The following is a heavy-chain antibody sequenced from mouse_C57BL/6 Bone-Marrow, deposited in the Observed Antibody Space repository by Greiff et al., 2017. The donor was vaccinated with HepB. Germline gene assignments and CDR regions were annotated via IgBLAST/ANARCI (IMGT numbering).Heavy chain of an antibody. V-gene: IGHV1-19*01. J-gene: IGHJ3*01. Sequence: EVQLQQSGPVLVKPGASVKMSCKASGYTFTDYYMNWVKQSHGKSLEWIGVINPYNGGTSYNQKFKGKATLTVDKSSSTAYMELNSLTSEDSAVYYCARARHLWFAYWGQGTLVTVSA. D-gene: IGHD3-2*01. CDR2: INPYNGGT. CDR3: ARARHLWFAY. CDR1: GYTFTDYY.